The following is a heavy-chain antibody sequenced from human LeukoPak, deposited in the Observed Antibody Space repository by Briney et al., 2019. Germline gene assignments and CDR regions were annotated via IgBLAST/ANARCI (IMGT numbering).Heavy chain of an antibody. J-gene: IGHJ4*02. CDR2: IYSGGST. Sequence: PGGSLRLSCAASGFTVSSHYMSWVRQAPGKGLEWVSVIYSGGSTYYADSVKGRFTISRDNSKNTLYLQMNSLRAEDTAVYYCARDRGHSSSWSPHTLDYWGQGTLVTVSS. CDR1: GFTVSSHY. V-gene: IGHV3-53*01. D-gene: IGHD6-13*01. CDR3: ARDRGHSSSWSPHTLDY.